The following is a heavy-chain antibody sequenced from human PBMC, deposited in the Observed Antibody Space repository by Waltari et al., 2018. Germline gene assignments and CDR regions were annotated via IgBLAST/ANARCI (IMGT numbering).Heavy chain of an antibody. Sequence: QLQLQESGPGLVKPSETLSLTCTFSGGSISSISHYWGWIRQPPGKGLEWIGRIYYSGITYYNPSLKSRVTISVDTSKNQFSLTLSSVTAADTAVYYCARIESGYYDAFDIWGQGTQVTVSS. J-gene: IGHJ3*02. D-gene: IGHD3-3*01. CDR2: IYYSGIT. V-gene: IGHV4-39*07. CDR3: ARIESGYYDAFDI. CDR1: GGSISSISHY.